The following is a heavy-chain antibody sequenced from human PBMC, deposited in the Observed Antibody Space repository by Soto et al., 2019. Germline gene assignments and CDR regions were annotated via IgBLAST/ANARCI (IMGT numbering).Heavy chain of an antibody. D-gene: IGHD6-19*01. CDR1: GYTFTSYG. Sequence: ASVKVSCKASGYTFTSYGISWVRQAPGQGLEWMGWISAYNGNTNYAQKLQGRVTMTTDTSTSTAYMELRSLRSDDTAVYYCARASRAAVAGRVFHYWGQGTLVTVSS. J-gene: IGHJ4*02. V-gene: IGHV1-18*01. CDR2: ISAYNGNT. CDR3: ARASRAAVAGRVFHY.